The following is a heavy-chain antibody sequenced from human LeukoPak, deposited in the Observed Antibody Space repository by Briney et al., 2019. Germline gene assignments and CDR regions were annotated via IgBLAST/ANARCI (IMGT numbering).Heavy chain of an antibody. CDR3: ARDLGGGPPGY. J-gene: IGHJ4*02. D-gene: IGHD4-23*01. Sequence: PGGYLRLSCAASRFTFSNYWMSWVRQAPGKGLEWVANIKEDGSEKYYVESVRGRFTISRDNAKNSLYLQMNSLRAEDSAVYYCARDLGGGPPGYWGQGTLVTVSS. CDR2: IKEDGSEK. V-gene: IGHV3-7*01. CDR1: RFTFSNYW.